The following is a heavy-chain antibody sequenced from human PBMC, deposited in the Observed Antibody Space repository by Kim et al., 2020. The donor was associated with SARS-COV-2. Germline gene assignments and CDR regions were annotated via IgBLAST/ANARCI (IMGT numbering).Heavy chain of an antibody. CDR1: GFTFSSYA. Sequence: GGSLRLSCAASGFTFSSYAMHWVRQAPGKGLEWVAVISYDGSNKYYADSVKGRFTISRDNSKNTLYLQMNSLRAEDTAVYYCARDHRWVDYYYYYGMDVWGQGTTVTVSS. V-gene: IGHV3-30-3*01. J-gene: IGHJ6*02. CDR3: ARDHRWVDYYYYYGMDV. D-gene: IGHD1-26*01. CDR2: ISYDGSNK.